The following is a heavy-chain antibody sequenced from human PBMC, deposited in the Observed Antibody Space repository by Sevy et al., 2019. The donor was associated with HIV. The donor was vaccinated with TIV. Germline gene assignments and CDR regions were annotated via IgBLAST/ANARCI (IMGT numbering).Heavy chain of an antibody. CDR3: ARGKHVSDYYGSFDY. D-gene: IGHD3-3*01. CDR1: GFTVSSNF. J-gene: IGHJ4*02. CDR2: IWLTGTT. V-gene: IGHV3-53*01. Sequence: GGFLRLSCAVSGFTVSSNFMSWVRQAPGKGLEWVSVIWLTGTTYYADSVKGRFTISRDNSKNTVYLDMSSLRAADTAVYYCARGKHVSDYYGSFDYWGQGTLVTVSS.